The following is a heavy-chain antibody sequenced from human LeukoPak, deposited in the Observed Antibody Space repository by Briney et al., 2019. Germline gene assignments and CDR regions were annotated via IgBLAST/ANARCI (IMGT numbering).Heavy chain of an antibody. CDR1: GFTFSSYG. Sequence: PGGSLRLSCAASGFTFSSYGMHWVRQAPGKGLAWVAVIWYDGSNKYYADSVKGRFTISRDNSKNTLYLQMNSLRAEDTAVYYCARDPGGSSAWWFAPWGQGTLVTVSS. J-gene: IGHJ5*02. V-gene: IGHV3-33*01. CDR3: ARDPGGSSAWWFAP. CDR2: IWYDGSNK. D-gene: IGHD6-13*01.